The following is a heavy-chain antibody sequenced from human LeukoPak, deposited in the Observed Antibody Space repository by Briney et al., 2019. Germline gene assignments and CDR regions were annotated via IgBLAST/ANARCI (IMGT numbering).Heavy chain of an antibody. CDR3: AELGITMIGGV. CDR2: ISSSGSTI. CDR1: GFTFSSYW. D-gene: IGHD3-10*02. Sequence: PGGSLRLSCAASGFTFSSYWMSWVRQAPGKGLEWVSYISSSGSTIYYADSVKGRFTISRDNAKNSRYLQMNSLRAEDTAVYYCAELGITMIGGVWGKGTTVTISS. V-gene: IGHV3-48*04. J-gene: IGHJ6*04.